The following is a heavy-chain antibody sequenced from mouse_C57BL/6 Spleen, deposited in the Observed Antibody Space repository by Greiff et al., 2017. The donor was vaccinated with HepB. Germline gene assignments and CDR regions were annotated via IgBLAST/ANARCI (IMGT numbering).Heavy chain of an antibody. V-gene: IGHV5-17*01. CDR1: GFTFSDYG. CDR3: ARPDYDYGGFAY. D-gene: IGHD2-4*01. CDR2: ISSGSSTI. Sequence: EVMLVESGGGLVKPGGSLKLSCPASGFTFSDYGMHWVRQAPEKGLEWVAYISSGSSTIYYADTVKGRVTISRDNAKNTLFLQMTSLRSEDTAMYYCARPDYDYGGFAYWGQGTLVTVSA. J-gene: IGHJ3*01.